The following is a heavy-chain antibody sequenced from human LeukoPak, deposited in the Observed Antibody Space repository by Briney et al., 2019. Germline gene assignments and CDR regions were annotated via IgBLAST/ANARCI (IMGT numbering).Heavy chain of an antibody. CDR3: ARDFSLHTAPYSSGRLYYFDY. CDR2: ISSSSSYI. D-gene: IGHD1-26*01. V-gene: IGHV3-21*01. CDR1: GFTFSSYS. Sequence: PGGSLRLSCAASGFTFSSYSMNWVRQAPGKGLEWVSSISSSSSYIYYADSVKGRFTISRDNAKNSLYLQMNSLRAEDTAVYYCARDFSLHTAPYSSGRLYYFDYWGQGTLVTVSS. J-gene: IGHJ4*02.